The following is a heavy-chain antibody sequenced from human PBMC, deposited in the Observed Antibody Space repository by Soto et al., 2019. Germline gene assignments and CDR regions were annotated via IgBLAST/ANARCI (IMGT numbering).Heavy chain of an antibody. J-gene: IGHJ4*02. CDR2: IIPILGIA. D-gene: IGHD5-12*01. Sequence: QVQLVQSGAEVKKPGSSVKVSCKASGGTFSSYTISWVRQAPGQGLEWMGRIIPILGIANYAQKFQGRVTITADKSTSTAYMELSSLRSEDTAVYYCALVRRYSGYDASGDYWGQGTLVTVSS. CDR3: ALVRRYSGYDASGDY. V-gene: IGHV1-69*02. CDR1: GGTFSSYT.